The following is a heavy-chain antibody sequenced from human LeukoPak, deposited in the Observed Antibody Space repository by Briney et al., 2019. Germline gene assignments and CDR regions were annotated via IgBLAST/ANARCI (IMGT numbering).Heavy chain of an antibody. CDR2: INPNSGGT. Sequence: VASVKVSCKASGYTFTGYYMHWVRQAPGQGLEWMGWINPNSGGTNYAQKFQGRVTMTRDTSISTAYMELSGLRSDDTAVYYCARWLVRGVTITYFDYWGQGTLVTVSS. CDR3: ARWLVRGVTITYFDY. J-gene: IGHJ4*02. CDR1: GYTFTGYY. V-gene: IGHV1-2*02. D-gene: IGHD3-10*01.